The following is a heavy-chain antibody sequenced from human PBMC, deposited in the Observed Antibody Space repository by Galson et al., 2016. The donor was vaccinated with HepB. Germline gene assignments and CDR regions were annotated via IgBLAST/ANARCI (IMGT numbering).Heavy chain of an antibody. CDR3: AKDSWWVPGVIIDFDD. V-gene: IGHV3-23*01. J-gene: IGHJ4*02. D-gene: IGHD3-10*01. CDR2: ISGSGGSI. Sequence: SLRLSCATSGFFFYTYAMSWVRQAPGEGLEWISTISGSGGSIYYADSVNGRFTISKDSSKDTLYLQMNSLRVEDTAIYYCAKDSWWVPGVIIDFDDWGQGTLVTVAS. CDR1: GFFFYTYA.